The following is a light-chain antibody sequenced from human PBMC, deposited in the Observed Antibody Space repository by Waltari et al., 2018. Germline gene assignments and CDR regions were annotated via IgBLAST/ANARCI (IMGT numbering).Light chain of an antibody. Sequence: EIQMTQSPSSVSAPLGDRVTITCRAGQDISSWLAWYQHKPGQAPNLLIYAVSTLQSGVPSRFSGSGSGTDFTLTISSLQPEDLATYYCQQGSTFPPTFGQGTKVEIK. CDR1: QDISSW. V-gene: IGKV1-12*01. CDR3: QQGSTFPPT. J-gene: IGKJ1*01. CDR2: AVS.